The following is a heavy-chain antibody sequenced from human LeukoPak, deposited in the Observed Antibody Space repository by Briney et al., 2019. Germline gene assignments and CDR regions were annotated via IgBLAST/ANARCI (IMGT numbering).Heavy chain of an antibody. CDR2: ISGSGGST. CDR3: AKDHIVATNDYYYYYMDV. CDR1: GFTFSSYA. J-gene: IGHJ6*03. D-gene: IGHD5-12*01. Sequence: PGGSLRLSCAASGFTFSSYAMSWVRQAPGKGLEWVSAISGSGGSTYYADSVKGRFTISRDNSKNTLYLQMNSLRAEDTAVYYCAKDHIVATNDYYYYYMDVWGKGTTVTVSS. V-gene: IGHV3-23*01.